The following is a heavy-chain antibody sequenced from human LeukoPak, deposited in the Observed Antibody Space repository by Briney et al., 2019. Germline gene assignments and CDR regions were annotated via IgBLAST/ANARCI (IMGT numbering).Heavy chain of an antibody. CDR2: IYYSGTT. J-gene: IGHJ6*03. Sequence: PAQTLSLTCAVSGGSISSGGYSWNWIRPPPGKGLEWGGYIYYSGTTYYNPSHKSRAIIRIDTYKNQFPLKLSSVTADDPAVYYCASLVRDYCYDMDVWGKGTTVTVSS. V-gene: IGHV4-30-4*07. D-gene: IGHD3-10*01. CDR3: ASLVRDYCYDMDV. CDR1: GGSISSGGYS.